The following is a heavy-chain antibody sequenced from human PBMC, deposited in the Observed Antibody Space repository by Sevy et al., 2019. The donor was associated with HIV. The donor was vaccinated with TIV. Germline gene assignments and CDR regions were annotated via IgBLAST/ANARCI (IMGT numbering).Heavy chain of an antibody. CDR2: IRGIGGRT. D-gene: IGHD6-19*01. V-gene: IGHV3-23*01. CDR1: GFTFSSYA. J-gene: IGHJ6*04. CDR3: AKVYPGIAVAGTN. Sequence: GGSLRLSCAASGFTFSSYAMSWVRQAPGKGLEWVAAIRGIGGRTYYADSVKGRFTISRDNSKNTLYLQMNSLRAEDRAVYYCAKVYPGIAVAGTNWGKGTTVTVSS.